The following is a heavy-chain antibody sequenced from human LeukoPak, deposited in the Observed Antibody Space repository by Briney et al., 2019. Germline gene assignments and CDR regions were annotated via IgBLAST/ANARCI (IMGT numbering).Heavy chain of an antibody. CDR3: AKDQWNPDY. V-gene: IGHV3-33*06. CDR2: VWDDGSSQ. Sequence: GVSLRLSCAASGFTFSSYGMHLVRQAPGTGLEGVAVVWDDGSSQNYAVSVKGRFTIPRDNSKNMLYLQMNSLRAEDTAVYYCAKDQWNPDYWGQGTLVSVSS. J-gene: IGHJ4*02. D-gene: IGHD6-19*01. CDR1: GFTFSSYG.